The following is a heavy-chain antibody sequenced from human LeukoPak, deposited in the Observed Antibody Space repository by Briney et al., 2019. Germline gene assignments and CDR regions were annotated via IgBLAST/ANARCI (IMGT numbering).Heavy chain of an antibody. D-gene: IGHD6-13*01. Sequence: SETLSLTCTVSGGSISSSSYYWGWIRQPPGKGLEWIGSIYYSGSTYYNPSLKSRVTISVDTSKNLFPLKLSSVTAADTAVYYCASDSSWYYFDYWGQGTLVTVSS. CDR3: ASDSSWYYFDY. V-gene: IGHV4-39*01. J-gene: IGHJ4*02. CDR2: IYYSGST. CDR1: GGSISSSSYY.